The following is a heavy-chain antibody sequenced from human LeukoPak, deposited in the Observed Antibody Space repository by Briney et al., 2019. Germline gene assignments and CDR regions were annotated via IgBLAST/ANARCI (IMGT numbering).Heavy chain of an antibody. D-gene: IGHD6-19*01. Sequence: SVKFSCKASGGTFSSYAISWVRQAPGQGLEWMGRIIPILGIANYAQKFQGRVTITADKSTSTAYMELSSLRSEDTAVYYCARDRYSSGWDPFDYWGQGTLVTVSS. V-gene: IGHV1-69*04. CDR2: IIPILGIA. J-gene: IGHJ4*02. CDR1: GGTFSSYA. CDR3: ARDRYSSGWDPFDY.